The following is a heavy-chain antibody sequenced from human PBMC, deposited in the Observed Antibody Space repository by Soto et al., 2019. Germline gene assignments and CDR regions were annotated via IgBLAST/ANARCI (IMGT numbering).Heavy chain of an antibody. CDR3: ARIRAGAAAGTEYWYFDL. D-gene: IGHD6-13*01. CDR1: GFSLSNARMG. J-gene: IGHJ2*01. CDR2: IFSNDEK. Sequence: QVTLKESGPVLVKPTETLTLTCTVSGFSLSNARMGVSWIRQPPGKALEWLAHIFSNDEKSYSTSLKSRLTISKDTSKSQVVLTMTNMDPVDTATYYCARIRAGAAAGTEYWYFDLWGRGTLVTVSS. V-gene: IGHV2-26*01.